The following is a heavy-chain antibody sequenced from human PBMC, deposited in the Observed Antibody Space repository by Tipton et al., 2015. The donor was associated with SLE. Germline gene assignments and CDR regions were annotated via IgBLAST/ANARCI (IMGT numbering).Heavy chain of an antibody. V-gene: IGHV1-46*01. Sequence: VQLVQSGAEVKKPGASVKVSCMASGYIFTSYYMHWVRQAPGQGLEWMGMINPSGDSTSYAQKFQGRVTMTRDTSTSPVYMELSSLRSEDTAMYYCARGGRATAGTGRAFDIWGQGTMVTVSS. J-gene: IGHJ3*02. CDR2: INPSGDST. D-gene: IGHD6-13*01. CDR3: ARGGRATAGTGRAFDI. CDR1: GYIFTSYY.